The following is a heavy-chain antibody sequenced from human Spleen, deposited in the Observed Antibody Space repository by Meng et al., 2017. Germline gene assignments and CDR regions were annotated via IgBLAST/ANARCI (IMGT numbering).Heavy chain of an antibody. D-gene: IGHD5-18*01. Sequence: GESLKISCAASGFTFSSYEMNWVRQAPGKGLEWVSALSGGGCTKYYADSVKGRFTISRHNSKNTLYLQMNSLRAEDTALYYCAKYSYGVGDYFDYWGQGALVTVSS. CDR1: GFTFSSYE. J-gene: IGHJ4*02. CDR2: LSGGGCTK. V-gene: IGHV3-23*01. CDR3: AKYSYGVGDYFDY.